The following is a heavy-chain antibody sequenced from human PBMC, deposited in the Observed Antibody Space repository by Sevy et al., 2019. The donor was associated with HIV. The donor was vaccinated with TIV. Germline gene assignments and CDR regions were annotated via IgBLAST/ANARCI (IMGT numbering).Heavy chain of an antibody. Sequence: GGSLRLSYAASGFTFSNAWMSWVRQAPGKGLEWVGRIKGKIYDGTIDYAAPVKGRFSISRDDSKNTLYLQMNSPKTEDTAVYYCTTASWSQEDYYNYWGQGTLVTVSS. CDR3: TTASWSQEDYYNY. V-gene: IGHV3-15*01. CDR2: IKGKIYDGTI. D-gene: IGHD6-13*01. J-gene: IGHJ4*02. CDR1: GFTFSNAW.